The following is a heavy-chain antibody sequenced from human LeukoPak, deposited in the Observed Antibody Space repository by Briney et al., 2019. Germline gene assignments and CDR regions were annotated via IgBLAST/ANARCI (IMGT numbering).Heavy chain of an antibody. D-gene: IGHD2-21*01. CDR1: GFTFSSSA. V-gene: IGHV3-7*01. CDR2: IKQDESEK. J-gene: IGHJ3*01. CDR3: ARRRRDWNAFDF. Sequence: GGSLRLSCAASGFTFSSSAMSWVRQAPGKGLEWVANIKQDESEKYYVDSVKGRLTISRDNAKSSLYLQMNSLRAEDTAVYYCARRRRDWNAFDFWGRGTMVTVSS.